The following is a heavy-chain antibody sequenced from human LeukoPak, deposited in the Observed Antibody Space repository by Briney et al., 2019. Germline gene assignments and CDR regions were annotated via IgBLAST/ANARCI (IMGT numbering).Heavy chain of an antibody. D-gene: IGHD6-13*01. J-gene: IGHJ5*02. CDR1: GGSFSGYY. Sequence: PSETLSLTCAVYGGSFSGYYWSWIRQPPGKGLHWIGEINHSGSTNYNPSLKSRVTISVDTSKNQFSLKLSSVTAADTAVYYCARGGGGGWAAAANWFDPWGQGTLVTVSS. V-gene: IGHV4-34*01. CDR2: INHSGST. CDR3: ARGGGGGWAAAANWFDP.